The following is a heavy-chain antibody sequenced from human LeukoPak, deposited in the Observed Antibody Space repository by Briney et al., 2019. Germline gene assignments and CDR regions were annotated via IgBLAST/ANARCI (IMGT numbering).Heavy chain of an antibody. CDR3: ARGGIGDPLRGDY. J-gene: IGHJ4*02. Sequence: ASVKVSCKASGYTFRSYAMNWVRQAPGQGLEWMGWINTNTGNPTYAQGFTGRFAFSLDTSVSTAYLQIRSLKAEDTAVYYCARGGIGDPLRGDYWGQGTLVTVSS. V-gene: IGHV7-4-1*02. CDR1: GYTFRSYA. CDR2: INTNTGNP. D-gene: IGHD3-16*01.